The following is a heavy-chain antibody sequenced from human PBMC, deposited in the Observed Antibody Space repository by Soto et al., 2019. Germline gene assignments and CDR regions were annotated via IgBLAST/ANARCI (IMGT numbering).Heavy chain of an antibody. V-gene: IGHV4-34*01. CDR3: ARHQDVLRFSEWFNYYGMDF. CDR2: INHSGST. D-gene: IGHD3-3*01. CDR1: GGSISSYY. Sequence: SETLSLTCTVSGGSISSYYWSWIRQPPGKGLEWIGEINHSGSTNYNPSLKSRVTISVDTSKNQFSLKLSSVTAADTAVYYCARHQDVLRFSEWFNYYGMDFWAQGTTVPVSS. J-gene: IGHJ6*02.